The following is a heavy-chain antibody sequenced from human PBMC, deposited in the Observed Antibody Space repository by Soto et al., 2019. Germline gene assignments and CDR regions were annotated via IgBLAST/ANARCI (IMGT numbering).Heavy chain of an antibody. D-gene: IGHD2-2*01. CDR3: ARVRQGCSSTSCYLDP. Sequence: PSETLSLTCAVSGGSISSSNWWNWVRQPPGKGLEWIGEIHHSGSTNYNPSLKSRVTISVDKSKNQFSLKLNSVTAADTAVYYCARVRQGCSSTSCYLDPWGQGTMVTVYS. J-gene: IGHJ5*02. CDR2: IHHSGST. V-gene: IGHV4-4*02. CDR1: GGSISSSNW.